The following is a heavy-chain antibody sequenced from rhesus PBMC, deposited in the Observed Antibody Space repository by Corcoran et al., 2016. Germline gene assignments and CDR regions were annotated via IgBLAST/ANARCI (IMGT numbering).Heavy chain of an antibody. D-gene: IGHD3-28*01. CDR3: AREFGGYYSGAAFDF. CDR2: IYSSSGNT. J-gene: IGHJ3*01. Sequence: QVQLQESGPGLLKPSETLSLTCAVSGGSISGGYGWGWIRQPPGKGLEWIGSIYSSSGNTYYNPSPKNRVTISTDTSKHQFSLTLSSVTAAETAGYYCAREFGGYYSGAAFDFWGQGLRVTVSS. CDR1: GGSISGGYG. V-gene: IGHV4S7*01.